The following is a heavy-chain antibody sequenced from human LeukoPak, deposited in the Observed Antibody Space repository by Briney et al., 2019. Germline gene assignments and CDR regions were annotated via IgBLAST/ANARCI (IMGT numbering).Heavy chain of an antibody. CDR1: GGTFSSYA. D-gene: IGHD5-12*01. V-gene: IGHV1-69*13. Sequence: SVKVPCKASGGTFSSYAISWVRQAPGQGLEWMGGIIPIFGTANYAQKFQGRVTITADESTSTAYMELSSLRSEDTAVYYCARDTPLYSGYDGGRGNDYWGQGTLVTVSS. J-gene: IGHJ4*02. CDR2: IIPIFGTA. CDR3: ARDTPLYSGYDGGRGNDY.